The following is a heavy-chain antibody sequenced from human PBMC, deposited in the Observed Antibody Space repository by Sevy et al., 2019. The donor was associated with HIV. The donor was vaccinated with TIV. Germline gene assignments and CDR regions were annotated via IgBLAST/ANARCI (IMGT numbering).Heavy chain of an antibody. V-gene: IGHV6-1*01. Sequence: QSQTLSLTCAISGDSVSSNSAAWNWIRQSPSRGLEWLGRTYYRSKWYNDYAVSVKSRITINPDTSKNQFSLQLNSVTPEDTAVYYCARENEEMATIYDAFDIWGQRTMVTVSS. CDR1: GDSVSSNSAA. CDR2: TYYRSKWYN. J-gene: IGHJ3*02. D-gene: IGHD5-12*01. CDR3: ARENEEMATIYDAFDI.